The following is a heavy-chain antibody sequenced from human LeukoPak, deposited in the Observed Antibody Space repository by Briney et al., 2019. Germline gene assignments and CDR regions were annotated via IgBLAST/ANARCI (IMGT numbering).Heavy chain of an antibody. CDR2: ISGNGGRT. J-gene: IGHJ6*02. V-gene: IGHV3-23*01. Sequence: KPGGSLRLSCAASGFTFTTYAMSWVRQAPGKGLEWVSGISGNGGRTYYADSVKGRFTISRDNSENTLYLQMNSLRAEDTAVYYCAKDGFCTSSTCYKFYDYYGMDVWGQGTTVTVSS. D-gene: IGHD2-2*02. CDR1: GFTFTTYA. CDR3: AKDGFCTSSTCYKFYDYYGMDV.